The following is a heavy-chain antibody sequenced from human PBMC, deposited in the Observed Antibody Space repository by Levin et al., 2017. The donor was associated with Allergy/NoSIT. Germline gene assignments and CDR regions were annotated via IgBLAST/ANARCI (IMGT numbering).Heavy chain of an antibody. CDR3: ARDRKYVPMTLDF. CDR1: GYTFTRYG. V-gene: IGHV1-18*01. J-gene: IGHJ4*02. CDR2: VSPYTGNS. D-gene: IGHD2-8*01. Sequence: KHGESLKISCKTSGYTFTRYGFSWVRQAPGQGLEWMGWVSPYTGNSSYAPKFQDRVTMTTDIRTTTAYLELKNLRSDDTALYFCARDRKYVPMTLDFWGQGTLVTVSS.